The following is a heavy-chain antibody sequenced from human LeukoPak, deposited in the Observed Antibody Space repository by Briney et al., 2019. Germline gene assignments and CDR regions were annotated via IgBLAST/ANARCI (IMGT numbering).Heavy chain of an antibody. CDR2: TYYSGST. V-gene: IGHV4-30-4*08. CDR3: ARPYYYDSRIDP. J-gene: IGHJ5*02. D-gene: IGHD3-22*01. Sequence: SETLSLTCAVYGGSFSGYYWSWIRQPPGKGLEWIGYTYYSGSTYYNPSLKSRATISVDTSKNQFSLKLTSVTAADTAVYYCARPYYYDSRIDPWGQGTLVTVSS. CDR1: GGSFSGYY.